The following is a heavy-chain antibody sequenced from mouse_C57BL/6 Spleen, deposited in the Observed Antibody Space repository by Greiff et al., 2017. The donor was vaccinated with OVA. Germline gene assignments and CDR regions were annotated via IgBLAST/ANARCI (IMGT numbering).Heavy chain of an antibody. CDR1: GYSITSGYY. V-gene: IGHV3-6*01. Sequence: ESGPGLVKPSQSLSLTCSVTGYSITSGYYWNWIRQFPGNKLEWMGYISYDGSNNYNPSLKNRISITRDTSKNQFFLKLNSVTTEDTATYYCASTAYWGQGTLVTVSA. CDR3: ASTAY. CDR2: ISYDGSN. J-gene: IGHJ3*01.